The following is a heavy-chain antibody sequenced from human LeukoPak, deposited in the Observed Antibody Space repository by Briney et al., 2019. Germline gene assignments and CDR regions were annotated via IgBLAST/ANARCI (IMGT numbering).Heavy chain of an antibody. Sequence: SETLSLTCTVSGGXISSSSYYWGSIRQPPGKGLEWIGSIYYSGSTYYNPSLKSRVTISVDTSKNQFSLKLSSVTAADTAVYYCARHIYDILTGYPIPFDYWGQGTLVTVSS. J-gene: IGHJ4*02. CDR2: IYYSGST. V-gene: IGHV4-39*01. D-gene: IGHD3-9*01. CDR3: ARHIYDILTGYPIPFDY. CDR1: GGXISSSSYY.